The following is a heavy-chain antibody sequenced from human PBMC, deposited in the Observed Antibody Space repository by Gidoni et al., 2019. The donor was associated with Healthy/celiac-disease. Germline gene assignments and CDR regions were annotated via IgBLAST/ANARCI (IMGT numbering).Heavy chain of an antibody. J-gene: IGHJ4*02. CDR1: GVLFSIYE. V-gene: IGHV3-48*03. D-gene: IGHD1-1*01. CDR3: ASRFLEIDF. Sequence: EVQLVESGGGLEQPGGSLRLPCAASGVLFSIYEMNWVRQAPGKGLEWVSHISVSGSTKYYADSVRGRFTISRDNAKNSLYLQMDSLRAEDTAVYYCASRFLEIDFWGQGTLVTVSS. CDR2: ISVSGSTK.